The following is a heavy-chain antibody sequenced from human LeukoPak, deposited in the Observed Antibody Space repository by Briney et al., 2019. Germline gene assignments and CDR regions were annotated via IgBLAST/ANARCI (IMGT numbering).Heavy chain of an antibody. V-gene: IGHV3-23*01. CDR2: ISGSGGST. CDR3: AKDGYSSSWYQYNWFDP. CDR1: GFTFSSYA. J-gene: IGHJ5*02. D-gene: IGHD6-13*01. Sequence: AGGSLRLSCAASGFTFSSYAMSWVRQAPGKGLEWVSAISGSGGSTYYADSVKGRFTISRDNSKNTLYLQMNSLRAEDTAVYYCAKDGYSSSWYQYNWFDPRGQGTLVTVSS.